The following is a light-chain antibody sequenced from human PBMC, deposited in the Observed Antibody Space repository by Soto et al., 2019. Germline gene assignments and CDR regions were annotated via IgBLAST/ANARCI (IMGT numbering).Light chain of an antibody. CDR2: GAS. CDR3: QQYGGSPWT. CDR1: QSVSSSY. Sequence: EIVLTQSPGTLSLSPGERATLSCRASQSVSSSYLAWYQQKPGQAPRLLIYGASSRATGIPDRFSGSGSGTDFTLTISILEPEDFAVYYCQQYGGSPWTFGQGTKVDIK. V-gene: IGKV3-20*01. J-gene: IGKJ1*01.